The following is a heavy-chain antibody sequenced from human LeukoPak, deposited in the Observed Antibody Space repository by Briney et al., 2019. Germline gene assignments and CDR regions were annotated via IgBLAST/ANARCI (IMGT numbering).Heavy chain of an antibody. Sequence: SETLSLTCTVSGGSISSSSYYWGWIRQPPGKGLGWIGSIYYSGSTYYNPSLKSRVTISVDTSKNQFSLKLSSVTAADTAVYYCARHVDSSGYWRDWGQGTLATVSS. D-gene: IGHD3-22*01. CDR2: IYYSGST. V-gene: IGHV4-39*01. J-gene: IGHJ4*02. CDR3: ARHVDSSGYWRD. CDR1: GGSISSSSYY.